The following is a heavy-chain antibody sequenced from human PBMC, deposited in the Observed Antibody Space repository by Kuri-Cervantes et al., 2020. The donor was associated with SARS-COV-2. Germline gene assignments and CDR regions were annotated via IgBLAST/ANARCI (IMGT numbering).Heavy chain of an antibody. CDR3: ARAGYYFDY. CDR1: GGSISSYY. CDR2: IYYCGST. V-gene: IGHV4-59*01. Sequence: SETLSLTCTVSGGSISSYYWSWIRQPPGKGLEWIGYIYYCGSTNYNPSLKSRVTISVDTSKNQFSLKLSSVTAADTAVYYCARAGYYFDYWGQGTLVTVSS. J-gene: IGHJ4*02.